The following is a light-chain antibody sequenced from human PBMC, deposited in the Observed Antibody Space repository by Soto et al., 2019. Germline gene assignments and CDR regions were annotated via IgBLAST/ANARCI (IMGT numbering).Light chain of an antibody. CDR3: CLYVGATTYV. Sequence: QSVLTQPASVSGSPGQSITISCTGTISDFVVYNYVSWYQQHPGKAPKLMIYGVINRSSGVSNRFSGSKSGNTASLTISGLQTDDEADYYCCLYVGATTYVFGTGTKVTVL. CDR2: GVI. J-gene: IGLJ1*01. CDR1: ISDFVVYNY. V-gene: IGLV2-14*01.